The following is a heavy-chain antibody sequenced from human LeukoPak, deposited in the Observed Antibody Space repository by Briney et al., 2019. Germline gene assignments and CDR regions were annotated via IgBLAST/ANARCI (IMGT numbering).Heavy chain of an antibody. V-gene: IGHV4-39*01. J-gene: IGHJ5*02. CDR2: IYYSGST. CDR1: GGSISISSYY. D-gene: IGHD1-26*01. CDR3: ARHFRDVLVGATTFRPNWFDP. Sequence: PSETLSLTCTVSGGSISISSYYWGWIRQPPGKGLEWIGSIYYSGSTYYNPSLKSRVTISVDTSKNQFSLKLSSVTAADTAVYYCARHFRDVLVGATTFRPNWFDPWGQGTLVTVSS.